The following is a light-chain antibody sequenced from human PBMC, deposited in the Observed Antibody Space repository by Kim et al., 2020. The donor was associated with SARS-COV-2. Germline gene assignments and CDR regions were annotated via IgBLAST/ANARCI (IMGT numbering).Light chain of an antibody. CDR2: SAS. CDR3: QQYNNWPPVT. CDR1: QTIRSN. V-gene: IGKV3-15*01. Sequence: VSPGEAATLSGRASQTIRSNLAWYQPKPGQPPRPLIYSASTRATGVPARFSGGGSGTEFTLSISSLQAEESAVYYCQQYNNWPPVTFGGGTKLEI. J-gene: IGKJ4*01.